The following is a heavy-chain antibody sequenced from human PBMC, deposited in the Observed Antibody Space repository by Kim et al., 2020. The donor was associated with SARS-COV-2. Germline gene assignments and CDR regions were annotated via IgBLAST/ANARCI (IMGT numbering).Heavy chain of an antibody. CDR1: GFTFSGSA. V-gene: IGHV3-73*01. Sequence: GGSLRLSCAASGFTFSGSAMHWVRQASGKGLEWVGRIRSKANSYATAYAASVKGRFTISRDDSKNTAYLQMNSLKTEDTAVYYCTRPLEDLKVYAENCFDPWGQGTLVTVSS. CDR3: TRPLEDLKVYAENCFDP. J-gene: IGHJ5*02. CDR2: IRSKANSYAT. D-gene: IGHD2-8*01.